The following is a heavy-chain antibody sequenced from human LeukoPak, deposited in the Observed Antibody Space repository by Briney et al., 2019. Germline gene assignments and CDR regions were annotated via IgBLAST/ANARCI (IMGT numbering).Heavy chain of an antibody. Sequence: ASVKVSCKASGYIFTCYYMHWVRQAPGQGLEWMGWINRNSGDTNYAQKFQGRVTMTRDTSISTAYMELSRLRSDDTAVYYCARVRYRLAETYIDYWGQGTLVTVSS. V-gene: IGHV1-2*02. J-gene: IGHJ4*02. CDR3: ARVRYRLAETYIDY. D-gene: IGHD3-16*01. CDR1: GYIFTCYY. CDR2: INRNSGDT.